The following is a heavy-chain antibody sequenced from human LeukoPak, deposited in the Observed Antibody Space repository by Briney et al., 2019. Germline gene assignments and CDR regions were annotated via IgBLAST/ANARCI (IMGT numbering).Heavy chain of an antibody. J-gene: IGHJ4*02. V-gene: IGHV4-59*01. Sequence: SETLSLTCTVSGGSISSYYWSWIRQPPGKGLEWIGYIYYSGSTNYNLSLKSRVTISVDTSKNQFSLKLSSVTAADTAVYYCARVGLGIAFDYWGQGTLVTVSS. D-gene: IGHD7-27*01. CDR3: ARVGLGIAFDY. CDR1: GGSISSYY. CDR2: IYYSGST.